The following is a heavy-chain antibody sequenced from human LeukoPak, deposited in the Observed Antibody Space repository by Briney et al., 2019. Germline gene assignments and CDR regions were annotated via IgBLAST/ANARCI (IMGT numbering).Heavy chain of an antibody. CDR3: AKETYYYDSSGYSA. V-gene: IGHV3-23*01. D-gene: IGHD3-22*01. J-gene: IGHJ5*02. Sequence: GGSLRLSCAASGFTFSSYWMSWVRQAPGKGLEWVSAISGSGGSTYYADSVKGRFTISRDNSKNTLYLQMNSLRAEDTAVYYCAKETYYYDSSGYSAWGQGTLVTVSS. CDR2: ISGSGGST. CDR1: GFTFSSYW.